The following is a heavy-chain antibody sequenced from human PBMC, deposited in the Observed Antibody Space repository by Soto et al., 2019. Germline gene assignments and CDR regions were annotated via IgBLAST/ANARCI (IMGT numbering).Heavy chain of an antibody. CDR2: ISYDSSNK. J-gene: IGHJ4*02. CDR1: GFTFSYG. D-gene: IGHD2-15*01. V-gene: IGHV3-30*18. CDR3: AKLVIGYCSGNTCDDY. Sequence: VQLLESGGGLIQPGGSPRLSCAASGFTFSYGIHWLRQAPGKGLEWVAYISYDSSNKFYGDSVKGRFTISRDNSKNTQFLQMNSLRAEDTAVYYCAKLVIGYCSGNTCDDYCGQGTLVAVSS.